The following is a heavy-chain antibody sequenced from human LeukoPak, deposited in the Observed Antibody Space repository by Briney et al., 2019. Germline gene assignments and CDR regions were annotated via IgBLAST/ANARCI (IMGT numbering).Heavy chain of an antibody. CDR1: GGSINSGSYY. D-gene: IGHD3-10*01. J-gene: IGHJ4*02. Sequence: SETLSLTCTVSGGSINSGSYYWSWIRQPAGKGLEWIGRIHTSGTTNYKSSLKSRVTILVDTPRNQFSLKLTSVTAADTAVYYCARHYYGSENYYFDFWGQGTLVTVSS. V-gene: IGHV4-61*02. CDR2: IHTSGTT. CDR3: ARHYYGSENYYFDF.